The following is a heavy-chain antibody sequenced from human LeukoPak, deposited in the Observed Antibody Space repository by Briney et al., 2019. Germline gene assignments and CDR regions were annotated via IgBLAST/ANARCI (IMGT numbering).Heavy chain of an antibody. CDR3: ARASSIAAAGSFDY. Sequence: PGGSLRLSCAASGFTFSSYSMNWVRQAPGKGLEWVSSISSRSSYIYYADSVKGRFTISRDNAKNSLYLQMNSLRAEDTAVYYCARASSIAAAGSFDYWGQGTLSPSPQ. CDR1: GFTFSSYS. J-gene: IGHJ4*02. D-gene: IGHD6-13*01. V-gene: IGHV3-21*01. CDR2: ISSRSSYI.